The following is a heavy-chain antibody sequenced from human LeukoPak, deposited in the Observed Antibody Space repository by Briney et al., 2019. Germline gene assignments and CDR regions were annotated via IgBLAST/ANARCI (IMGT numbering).Heavy chain of an antibody. Sequence: ASVKVSCKVSGYTLTELSMHWVRQAPGKGLEWMGGFDPEDGETIYAQKFQGRVTMTEVTSTDTAYMELSSLRSEDTAVYYCATIGGYSYGYEGKNWFDPWGQGTLVTVSS. CDR1: GYTLTELS. D-gene: IGHD5-18*01. CDR2: FDPEDGET. V-gene: IGHV1-24*01. CDR3: ATIGGYSYGYEGKNWFDP. J-gene: IGHJ5*02.